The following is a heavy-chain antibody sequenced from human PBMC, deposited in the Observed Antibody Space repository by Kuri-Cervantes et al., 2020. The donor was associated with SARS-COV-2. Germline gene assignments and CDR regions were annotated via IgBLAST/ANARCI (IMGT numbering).Heavy chain of an antibody. CDR2: IRSKAYGGTT. D-gene: IGHD3-3*01. J-gene: IGHJ4*02. CDR1: GFTFGDYA. V-gene: IGHV3-49*04. CDR3: TRDDFWSGYSNY. Sequence: GESLKISCTASGFTFGDYAMSWVRQAPGKGLEWVGFIRSKAYGGTTEYAASVKGRFTISRDDSKSIAYLRMNSLTTEDTAVYYCTRDDFWSGYSNYWGQGTQVTVSS.